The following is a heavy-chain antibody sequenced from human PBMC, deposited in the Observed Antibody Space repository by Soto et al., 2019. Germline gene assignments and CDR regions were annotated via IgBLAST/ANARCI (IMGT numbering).Heavy chain of an antibody. J-gene: IGHJ3*02. CDR3: AREAGYCSRTSCYRRAFDT. V-gene: IGHV3-74*03. D-gene: IGHD2-2*01. Sequence: EVQLVESGGDLVQPGGSLRLSCAASGFTFSGHWMHWVRQVPGKGLEWVSRINTDGGLSAYADSVKGRFTISRDNAKNTRYLQMKGLRAEDTAVYYCAREAGYCSRTSCYRRAFDTWGQGTTVTVSS. CDR2: INTDGGLS. CDR1: GFTFSGHW.